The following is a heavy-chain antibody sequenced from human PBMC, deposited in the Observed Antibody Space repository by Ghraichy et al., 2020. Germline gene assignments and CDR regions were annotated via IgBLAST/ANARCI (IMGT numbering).Heavy chain of an antibody. J-gene: IGHJ4*02. V-gene: IGHV4-4*02. CDR2: ISLRGNI. CDR1: GGSISTFHW. D-gene: IGHD2-2*01. CDR3: ATQTFSYAWHY. Sequence: SETLSLTCAVSGGSISTFHWWSWVRQPPGKGLEWIGEISLRGNINYNPSLNSRATISLDQSKNQLSLKLNSVTAADTALYFCATQTFSYAWHYWGQGTLVTVSS.